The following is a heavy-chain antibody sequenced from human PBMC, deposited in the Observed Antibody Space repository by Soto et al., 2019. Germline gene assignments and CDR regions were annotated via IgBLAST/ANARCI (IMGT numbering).Heavy chain of an antibody. CDR1: GGTFSNYA. CDR3: GRYPITLNKWFDP. J-gene: IGHJ5*02. V-gene: IGHV1-69*06. Sequence: QIHLVQSGAEVNQPGSSVKISCKASGGTFSNYAISWVRQAPGQGLEWMGGITPISDTTNYSQKFQGRLTITADTSTSTAYMDVSGLLSEDTAIYFSGRYPITLNKWFDPWGLGMLVTV. CDR2: ITPISDTT. D-gene: IGHD1-20*01.